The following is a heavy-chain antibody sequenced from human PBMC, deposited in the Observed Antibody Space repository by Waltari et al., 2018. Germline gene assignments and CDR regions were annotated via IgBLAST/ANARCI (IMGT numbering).Heavy chain of an antibody. Sequence: QVQLQESGPGLVKPSETLSLTCTVSGGSISSYYWSWIRQPAGKGLEWIGRIYTSGSTNYNPSLKSRVTMSVETSKNQFSLKLSSVTAADTAVYYCARDGSKPGIAVAGTDYWGQGTLVTVSS. CDR1: GGSISSYY. J-gene: IGHJ4*02. V-gene: IGHV4-4*07. CDR3: ARDGSKPGIAVAGTDY. D-gene: IGHD6-19*01. CDR2: IYTSGST.